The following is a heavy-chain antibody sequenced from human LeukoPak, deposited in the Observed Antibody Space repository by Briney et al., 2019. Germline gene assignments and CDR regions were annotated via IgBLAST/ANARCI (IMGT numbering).Heavy chain of an antibody. D-gene: IGHD5-24*01. CDR3: ARDLDGYNLRYFDY. CDR2: IIPIFGTA. CDR1: GGTFSSYA. J-gene: IGHJ4*02. V-gene: IGHV1-69*05. Sequence: SVKVSCKASGGTFSSYAISWVRQAPGQGLEWMGGIIPIFGTANYAQKFQGRVTITTDESTSTAYMELSGLRSEDTAVYYCARDLDGYNLRYFDYWGQGTLVTVSS.